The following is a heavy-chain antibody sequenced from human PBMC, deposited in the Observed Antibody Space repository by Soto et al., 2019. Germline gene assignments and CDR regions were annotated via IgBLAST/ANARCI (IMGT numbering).Heavy chain of an antibody. D-gene: IGHD2-2*01. J-gene: IGHJ5*02. CDR1: GYTFIHFG. CDR3: ARQGRTTYGGNWLDP. Sequence: RASVKVSCKTFGYTFIHFGINWLRQAPGQGLEWMGWINTYDGNTNYAQKFQHRVTMTRDTSTTTAHMELSSLKASDTAIYYCARQGRTTYGGNWLDPWGQGTLVTVSS. CDR2: INTYDGNT. V-gene: IGHV1-18*01.